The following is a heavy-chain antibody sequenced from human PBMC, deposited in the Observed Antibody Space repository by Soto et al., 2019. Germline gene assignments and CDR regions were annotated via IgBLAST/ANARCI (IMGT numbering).Heavy chain of an antibody. CDR1: GYTFTSYG. Sequence: QVPLVQSGAEVKKPGASVKVSCKASGYTFTSYGISWVRQAPGQGLEWMGWISAYNGNTNYAQKLQGRVTMTTDTSTSTAYMELRSLRSDDTAVYYCARDYCCGWSDWYYYYGMDVWGQGTTVTVSS. D-gene: IGHD6-19*01. V-gene: IGHV1-18*04. J-gene: IGHJ6*02. CDR3: ARDYCCGWSDWYYYYGMDV. CDR2: ISAYNGNT.